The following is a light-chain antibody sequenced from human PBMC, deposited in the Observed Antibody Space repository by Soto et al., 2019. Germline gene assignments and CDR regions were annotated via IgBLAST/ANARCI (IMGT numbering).Light chain of an antibody. V-gene: IGLV2-11*01. Sequence: QSALTQPRSVSGSPGQSVTISCTGTSSDVGGYDFVSWYQQHPGKAPKLMIYDVNKWPSGVPDRFSGSKSGNTASLTISGLQAEDEADYYCSSYRSSRTVIFGGGTKLTVL. CDR1: SSDVGGYDF. CDR2: DVN. J-gene: IGLJ2*01. CDR3: SSYRSSRTVI.